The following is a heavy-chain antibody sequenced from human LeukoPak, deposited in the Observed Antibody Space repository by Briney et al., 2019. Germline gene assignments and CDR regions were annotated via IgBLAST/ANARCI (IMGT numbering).Heavy chain of an antibody. V-gene: IGHV4-59*13. CDR3: ARVLAYGDYSNWFDP. CDR1: GGSISSYY. J-gene: IGHJ5*02. Sequence: ASETLSLTCTVSGGSISSYYWSWIRQPPGKGLEWIGYNYYSGSTNYNPSLKSRVTISVDTSKNQFSLKLSSVTAADTAVYYCARVLAYGDYSNWFDPWGQGTLVTVSS. CDR2: NYYSGST. D-gene: IGHD4-17*01.